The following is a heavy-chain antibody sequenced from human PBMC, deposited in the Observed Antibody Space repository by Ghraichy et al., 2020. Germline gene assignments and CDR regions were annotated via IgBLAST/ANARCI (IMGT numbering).Heavy chain of an antibody. CDR1: GGSISTYY. D-gene: IGHD4-17*01. CDR2: IYYGGRT. Sequence: SETLSLTCTVSGGSISTYYWSWMRQPPGKGLEWIGYIYYGGRTNYNPSLNSRVTISVDTSKNQLSLKVRSVTAADTAVYHCARAPTGDRHETYWYFDLWGRGTLVTVSS. CDR3: ARAPTGDRHETYWYFDL. V-gene: IGHV4-59*01. J-gene: IGHJ2*01.